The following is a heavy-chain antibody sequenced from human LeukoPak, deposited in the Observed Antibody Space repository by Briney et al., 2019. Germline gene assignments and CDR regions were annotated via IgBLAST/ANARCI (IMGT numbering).Heavy chain of an antibody. CDR2: ISGSGGST. CDR1: GVAFSSYA. V-gene: IGHV3-23*01. J-gene: IGHJ4*02. Sequence: GGSLRLSCAASGVAFSSYAMSWVRQAPGKGLEWGSAISGSGGSTYYADSVKGRFTISRDNSKNTLYLQMNSLRAEDTAVYYCAKEYSSSWYYFDYWGQGTLVTASS. CDR3: AKEYSSSWYYFDY. D-gene: IGHD6-13*01.